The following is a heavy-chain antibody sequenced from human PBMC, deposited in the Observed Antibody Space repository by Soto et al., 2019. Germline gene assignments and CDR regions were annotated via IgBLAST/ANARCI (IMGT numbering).Heavy chain of an antibody. CDR1: GGSISSSSYY. CDR3: ARHKGGYCSSTSRSERFDP. D-gene: IGHD2-2*01. Sequence: SETLSLTCTVSGGSISSSSYYWGWIRQPPGKGLEWIGSIYYSGSTYYNPSLKSRVTISVDTSKNQFSLKLSSVTAADTAVYYCARHKGGYCSSTSRSERFDPWGQGTLVTVSS. V-gene: IGHV4-39*01. CDR2: IYYSGST. J-gene: IGHJ5*02.